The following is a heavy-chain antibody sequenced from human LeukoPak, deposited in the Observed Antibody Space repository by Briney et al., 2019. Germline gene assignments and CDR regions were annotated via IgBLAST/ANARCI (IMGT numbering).Heavy chain of an antibody. CDR1: GFTFSIFA. D-gene: IGHD5-12*01. CDR2: ISCDGGNK. Sequence: GGSLRLSCAASGFTFSIFAMHWVRQAPGKGLEWVAVISCDGGNKYYADSVKGRFTISRDNSKNTVYLQMNSLRPEDTALYYCARDYDSVHAFDIWGQGTMVTVSS. J-gene: IGHJ3*02. CDR3: ARDYDSVHAFDI. V-gene: IGHV3-30-3*01.